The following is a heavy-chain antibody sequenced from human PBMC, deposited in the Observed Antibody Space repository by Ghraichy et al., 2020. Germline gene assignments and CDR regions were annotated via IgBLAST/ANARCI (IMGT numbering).Heavy chain of an antibody. Sequence: GGSLRLSCAASGFTLSPYAMHWFRQAPGKGLEWVALISHDGDNKRYVDSVKGRFTISRDNAKNTVYLQMNSLRAEDTAMYYCARDTGSESNGYNLFDSWGQGTLVTVSS. V-gene: IGHV3-30-3*01. D-gene: IGHD5-24*01. CDR1: GFTLSPYA. CDR2: ISHDGDNK. CDR3: ARDTGSESNGYNLFDS. J-gene: IGHJ4*02.